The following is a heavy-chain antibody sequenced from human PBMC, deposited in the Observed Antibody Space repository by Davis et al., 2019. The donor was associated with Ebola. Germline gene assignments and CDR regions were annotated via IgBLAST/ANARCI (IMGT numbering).Heavy chain of an antibody. CDR2: INSDGSST. V-gene: IGHV3-74*01. Sequence: HTGGSLRLSCAASGFTFSSYWMHWVRQAPGKGLVWVSRINSDGSSTRYADSVKGRFTISRDNAKNSLYLQMNSLRAEDTAVYYCARASPSGSYPYYYGMDVWGQGTTVTVSS. J-gene: IGHJ6*02. CDR1: GFTFSSYW. CDR3: ARASPSGSYPYYYGMDV. D-gene: IGHD1-26*01.